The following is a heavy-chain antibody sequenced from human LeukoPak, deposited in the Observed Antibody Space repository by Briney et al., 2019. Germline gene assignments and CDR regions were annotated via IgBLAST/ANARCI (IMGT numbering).Heavy chain of an antibody. CDR2: IYHSGST. J-gene: IGHJ4*02. V-gene: IGHV4-38-2*01. D-gene: IGHD3-16*01. CDR1: GFTFSSYA. CDR3: ARGFMM. Sequence: GSLRLSCAASGFTFSSYAMSWVRQAPGKGLEWIGSIYHSGSTYYNPSLKSRVTISVDTSKNQFSLKLSSVTAADTAVYYYARGFMMGGQGTLVTVSS.